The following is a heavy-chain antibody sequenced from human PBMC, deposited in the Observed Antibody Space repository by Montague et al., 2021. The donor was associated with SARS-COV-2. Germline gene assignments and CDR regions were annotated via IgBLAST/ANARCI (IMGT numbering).Heavy chain of an antibody. CDR1: GDSISSSGYY. J-gene: IGHJ4*02. CDR3: AGLLLPATASLNEFYFDV. D-gene: IGHD2-2*01. V-gene: IGHV4-39*01. Sequence: SETLSLTCTVSGDSISSSGYYWGWIRQPPGKGLEWIATIYYSGSAYYNRSLKSRVTISVDTSKSQFSLKLNAVTAADTAVYYCAGLLLPATASLNEFYFDVWGQGALVTVSS. CDR2: IYYSGSA.